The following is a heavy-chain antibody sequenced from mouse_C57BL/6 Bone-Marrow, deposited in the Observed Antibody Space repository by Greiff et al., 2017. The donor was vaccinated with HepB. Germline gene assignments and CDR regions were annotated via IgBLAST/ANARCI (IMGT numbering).Heavy chain of an antibody. Sequence: QVQLQQPGAELVKPGASVKMSCKASGYTFTSYWITWVKQSPGQGLEWIGDIYPGSGSTNYNEKFKSKATLTVDTSSSTAYMQLSSLTSEDSAVYYCARNNRTVRGYFDVWGTGTTVTVSS. CDR3: ARNNRTVRGYFDV. CDR2: IYPGSGST. D-gene: IGHD2-14*01. CDR1: GYTFTSYW. J-gene: IGHJ1*03. V-gene: IGHV1-55*01.